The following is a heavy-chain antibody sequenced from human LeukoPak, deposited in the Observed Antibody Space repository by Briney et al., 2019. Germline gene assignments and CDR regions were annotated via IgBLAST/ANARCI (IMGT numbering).Heavy chain of an antibody. CDR2: FDPEDGET. V-gene: IGHV1-24*01. Sequence: ASVKVSCKVSGYTLTELSMHWVRQAPGKGLEWMGGFDPEDGETIYAQKFQGRVTMTEDTSTDTAYMELSSLRSEDTAVYYCARDFAVATAYYYGVDVWGQGITVTVSS. CDR3: ARDFAVATAYYYGVDV. J-gene: IGHJ6*02. CDR1: GYTLTELS. D-gene: IGHD5-12*01.